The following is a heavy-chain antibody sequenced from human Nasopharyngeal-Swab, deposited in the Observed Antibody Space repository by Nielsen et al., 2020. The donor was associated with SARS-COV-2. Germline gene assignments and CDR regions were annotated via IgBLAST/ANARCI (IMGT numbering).Heavy chain of an antibody. CDR2: ISAYNGNT. Sequence: ASVKVSCKASGYTFTSYAMNWVRQAPGQGLEWMGWISAYNGNTNYAQKLQGRVTVTTDTSTSTAYMELRSLRSDDTAVYYCARDSTGRGYCSSTSCYDLFGNYYYYGMDVWGQGTTVTVSS. CDR3: ARDSTGRGYCSSTSCYDLFGNYYYYGMDV. CDR1: GYTFTSYA. D-gene: IGHD2-2*01. V-gene: IGHV1-18*01. J-gene: IGHJ6*02.